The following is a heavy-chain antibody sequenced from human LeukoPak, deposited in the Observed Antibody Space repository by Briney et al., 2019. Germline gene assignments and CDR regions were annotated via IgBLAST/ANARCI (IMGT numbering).Heavy chain of an antibody. V-gene: IGHV4-39*07. CDR3: AKGSYYYDSSGYPADY. D-gene: IGHD3-22*01. J-gene: IGHJ4*02. Sequence: PSETLSLTCTVSGGSISSSSYYWGWIRQPPGKGLEWIGSIYYSGSTYYNPSLKSRVTISVDTSKNQFSLKLSSVTAADTAVYYCAKGSYYYDSSGYPADYWGQGTLVTVSS. CDR1: GGSISSSSYY. CDR2: IYYSGST.